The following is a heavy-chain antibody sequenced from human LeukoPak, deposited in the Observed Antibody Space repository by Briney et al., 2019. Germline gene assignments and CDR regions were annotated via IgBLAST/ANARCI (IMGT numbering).Heavy chain of an antibody. CDR1: GFTFSSYG. V-gene: IGHV3-30*18. Sequence: GGSLRLSCAASGFTFSSYGMHWVRQAPGKGLEWVAVISYDGSNKYYADSVKGRFTISRDNSKNMVSLEMNSLRTEDTAVYYCAKDVNAYCSGDCSDYWGQGTLVTVSS. D-gene: IGHD2-21*01. J-gene: IGHJ4*02. CDR3: AKDVNAYCSGDCSDY. CDR2: ISYDGSNK.